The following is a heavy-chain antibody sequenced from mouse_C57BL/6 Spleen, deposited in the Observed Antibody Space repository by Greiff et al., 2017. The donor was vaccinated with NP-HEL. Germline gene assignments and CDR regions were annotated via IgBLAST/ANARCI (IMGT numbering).Heavy chain of an antibody. CDR3: ARGSNYDYYAMDY. CDR1: GYSFTSYY. J-gene: IGHJ4*01. V-gene: IGHV1-66*01. Sequence: VQLQQSGPELVKPGASVKISCKASGYSFTSYYIHWVKQRPGQGLEWIGWIYPGSGNTKYNEKFKGKATLTADTSSSTAYMQLSSLTSEDSAVYDCARGSNYDYYAMDYWGQGTSVTVSS. D-gene: IGHD2-5*01. CDR2: IYPGSGNT.